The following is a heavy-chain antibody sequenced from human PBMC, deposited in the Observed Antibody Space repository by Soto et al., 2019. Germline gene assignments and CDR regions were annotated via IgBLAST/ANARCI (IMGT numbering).Heavy chain of an antibody. V-gene: IGHV1-69*12. CDR1: GGTFSSYA. CDR3: ARGLGLGYCSGGSCYSLDY. CDR2: IIPIFGTA. D-gene: IGHD2-15*01. J-gene: IGHJ4*02. Sequence: QVQLVQSGAEVKKPGSSVKVSCKASGGTFSSYAISWVRQAPGQGLEWMGGIIPIFGTANYAQKFQGRVTITAEESTSTAYMELSSLRSEDTAVYYCARGLGLGYCSGGSCYSLDYWGQGTLVTVSS.